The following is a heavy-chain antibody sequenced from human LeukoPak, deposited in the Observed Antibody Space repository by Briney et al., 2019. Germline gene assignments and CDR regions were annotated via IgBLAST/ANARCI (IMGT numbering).Heavy chain of an antibody. CDR2: IRYDGSNK. CDR1: GFTFSSYG. D-gene: IGHD3-10*01. V-gene: IGHV3-30*02. Sequence: GGSLRLSCAASGFTFSSYGMSWVRQAPGKGLEWVAFIRYDGSNKYYADSVKGRFTISRDNSKNTLYLQMNSLRAEDTAVYYCAKDELPIITMVRGVIYADPSLDYWGQGTLVTVSS. J-gene: IGHJ4*02. CDR3: AKDELPIITMVRGVIYADPSLDY.